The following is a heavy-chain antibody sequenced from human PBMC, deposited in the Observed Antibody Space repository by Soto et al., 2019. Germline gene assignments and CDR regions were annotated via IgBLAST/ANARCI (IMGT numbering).Heavy chain of an antibody. CDR1: GGTFSSYA. D-gene: IGHD6-13*01. Sequence: SVKVSCKASGGTFSSYAISWVRQAPGQGLEWMGGIIPIFGTANYAQKFQGRVTITADESTSTAYMELSSLRSEDTAVYYCARDWVAAATYYYSGMDVWGQGTTVTVSS. CDR3: ARDWVAAATYYYSGMDV. CDR2: IIPIFGTA. V-gene: IGHV1-69*13. J-gene: IGHJ6*02.